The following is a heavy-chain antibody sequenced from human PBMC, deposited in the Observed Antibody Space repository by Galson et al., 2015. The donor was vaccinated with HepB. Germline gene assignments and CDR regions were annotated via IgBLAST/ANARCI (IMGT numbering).Heavy chain of an antibody. D-gene: IGHD1-26*01. Sequence: LRLSCAASGFTFSSYAMHWVRQAPGKGLEWVAVISFDGSNKYYADSVKGRFTISRDNSKNTLYLQMNSLRAEDTAVYYCARDLVGRWAYFDYWGQGTLVTVSS. CDR2: ISFDGSNK. J-gene: IGHJ4*02. V-gene: IGHV3-30-3*01. CDR1: GFTFSSYA. CDR3: ARDLVGRWAYFDY.